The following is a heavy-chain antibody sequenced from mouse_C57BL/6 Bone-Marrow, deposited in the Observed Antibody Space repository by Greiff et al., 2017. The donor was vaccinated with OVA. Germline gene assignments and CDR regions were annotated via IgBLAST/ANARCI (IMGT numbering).Heavy chain of an antibody. V-gene: IGHV3-6*01. J-gene: IGHJ3*01. Sequence: DVKLQESGPGLVKPSQSLSLTCSVPGYSFTSCYSWNWIRQFPGNNLDWMGYISYDGSNNYNPSLNNRSSITRDTSKNQFFLKLNSVTTEDTATYYCARGDDGYPFAYWGQGTLVTVSA. CDR2: ISYDGSN. CDR1: GYSFTSCYS. D-gene: IGHD2-3*01. CDR3: ARGDDGYPFAY.